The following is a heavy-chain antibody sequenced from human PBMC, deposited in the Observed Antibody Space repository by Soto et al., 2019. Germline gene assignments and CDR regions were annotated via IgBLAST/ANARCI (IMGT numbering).Heavy chain of an antibody. CDR2: FNPILSFS. CDR1: GDTFNFYT. CDR3: ATCFGSGSRAFDY. D-gene: IGHD3-10*01. Sequence: QVQLVQSGAEVKKPGSSVKVSCKASGDTFNFYTINWVRQSPGLGLEWMGRFNPILSFSNSALKFQGRVTLTADKSTSTAYMVRSSLRSEDTAIYYCATCFGSGSRAFDYWGQGALVSVSS. J-gene: IGHJ4*02. V-gene: IGHV1-69*02.